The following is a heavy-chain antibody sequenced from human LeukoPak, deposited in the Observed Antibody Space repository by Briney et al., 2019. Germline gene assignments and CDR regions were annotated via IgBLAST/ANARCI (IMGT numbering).Heavy chain of an antibody. CDR1: GYRFTSYW. Sequence: GEFLKISCKDSGYRFTSYWIGWVRQMPGKGLEWMGIIYPGDSDTRNSPSFQGQVTISADKSISTAYLQWTSLKASDTAMYYCARHLSDITSSPNYWGPGTLVTVSS. CDR2: IYPGDSDT. CDR3: ARHLSDITSSPNY. J-gene: IGHJ4*02. V-gene: IGHV5-51*01. D-gene: IGHD2-2*01.